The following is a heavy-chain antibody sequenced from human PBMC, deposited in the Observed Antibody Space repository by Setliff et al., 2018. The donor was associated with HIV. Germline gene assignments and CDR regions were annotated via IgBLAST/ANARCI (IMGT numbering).Heavy chain of an antibody. CDR1: GGSISTGDYY. CDR2: IFYKGST. J-gene: IGHJ6*03. CDR3: VRTNYYYYYMDV. V-gene: IGHV4-31*03. Sequence: SETLSLTCTVSGGSISTGDYYWAWIRHYPGKGLEWIGYIFYKGSTFNNPSLKSRVSISVLRSTDQFFLRLNSVTAADTAVYYCVRTNYYYYYMDVWGKGTTVTVSS.